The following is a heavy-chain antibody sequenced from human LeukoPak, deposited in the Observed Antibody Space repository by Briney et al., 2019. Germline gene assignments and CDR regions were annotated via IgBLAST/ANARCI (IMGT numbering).Heavy chain of an antibody. J-gene: IGHJ4*02. CDR2: MYLSGTT. Sequence: PSGTLSLTCTVSGDSINSLDLWSWVRQPPGKGLEWIGEMYLSGTTHSNPSVKSRVTISVDTSKNQFSLKLSSVTAADTAVYYCARFGTYWGQGTLVTVSS. D-gene: IGHD3-10*01. CDR3: ARFGTY. CDR1: GDSINSLDL. V-gene: IGHV4-4*02.